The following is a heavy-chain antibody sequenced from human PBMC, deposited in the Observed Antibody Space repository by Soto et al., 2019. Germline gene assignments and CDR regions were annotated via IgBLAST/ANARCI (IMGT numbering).Heavy chain of an antibody. CDR2: ISYDGSNK. D-gene: IGHD4-17*01. CDR1: EFTFSSYG. CDR3: AKGDYGGHDAFDI. V-gene: IGHV3-30*18. Sequence: VRSLRLSCAASEFTFSSYGRHWVRKTPGKGLEWVAVISYDGSNKYYADSVKGRFTISRDNSKNTLYLQMNSLRAEDTAVYYCAKGDYGGHDAFDIWGQGTMVTVSS. J-gene: IGHJ3*02.